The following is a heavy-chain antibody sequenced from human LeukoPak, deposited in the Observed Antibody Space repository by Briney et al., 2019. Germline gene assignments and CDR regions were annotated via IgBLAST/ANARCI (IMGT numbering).Heavy chain of an antibody. CDR2: TYYRSKWYN. CDR3: ARDMIEYSSGWYAPANNWFGP. CDR1: GDSVSSNSAA. Sequence: SQTLSLTCAISGDSVSSNSAAWNWIRQSPSRGLEWLGRTYYRSKWYNDYAVSVKSRITINPDTSKNQFSLQLNSVTPEDTAVYYCARDMIEYSSGWYAPANNWFGPWGQGTLVTVSS. J-gene: IGHJ5*02. V-gene: IGHV6-1*01. D-gene: IGHD6-19*01.